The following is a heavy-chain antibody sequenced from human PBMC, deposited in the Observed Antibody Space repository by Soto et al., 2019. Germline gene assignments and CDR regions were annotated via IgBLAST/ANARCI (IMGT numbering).Heavy chain of an antibody. CDR1: GYSFTSYW. J-gene: IGHJ6*02. CDR2: IYPGDSDT. D-gene: IGHD3-9*01. V-gene: IGHV5-51*01. Sequence: GESLKISCKGSGYSFTSYWIGWVRQMPGKGLEWMGIIYPGDSDTRYSPSFQGQVTISADKSISTAYLQWSSLKASDTAMYYCARGSDILTGYYYYYYGMDVWGQGTTVPVSS. CDR3: ARGSDILTGYYYYYYGMDV.